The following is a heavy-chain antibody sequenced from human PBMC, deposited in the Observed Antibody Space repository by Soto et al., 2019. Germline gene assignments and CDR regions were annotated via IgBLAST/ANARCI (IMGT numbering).Heavy chain of an antibody. V-gene: IGHV1-69*06. CDR2: IIPIFGTA. Sequence: GASVKVSCKASGGTFSSYAISWVRQAPGQGLEWMGGIIPIFGTANYARKFQGRVTITADKSTSTAYMELSSLRSEDTAAYYCARDRDDSSGYSLDYWGQGTLVTVSS. CDR3: ARDRDDSSGYSLDY. D-gene: IGHD3-22*01. J-gene: IGHJ4*02. CDR1: GGTFSSYA.